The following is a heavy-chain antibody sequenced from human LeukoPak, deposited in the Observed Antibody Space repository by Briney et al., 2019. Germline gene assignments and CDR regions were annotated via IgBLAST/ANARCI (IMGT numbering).Heavy chain of an antibody. Sequence: SETLSLTCAVYGGSLSGYYWSWIRQPPGKGLEWIGEINHSGSTNYNPSLKSRVTISVDTSKNQFSLKLSSVTAADTAVYYCARGGGYDSSGYYGGDAFDIWGQGTMVTVSS. D-gene: IGHD3-22*01. CDR2: INHSGST. CDR3: ARGGGYDSSGYYGGDAFDI. J-gene: IGHJ3*02. V-gene: IGHV4-34*01. CDR1: GGSLSGYY.